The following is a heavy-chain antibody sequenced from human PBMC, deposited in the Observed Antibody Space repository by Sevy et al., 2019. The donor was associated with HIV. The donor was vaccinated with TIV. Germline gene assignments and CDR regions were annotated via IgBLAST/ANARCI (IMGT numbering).Heavy chain of an antibody. Sequence: ASVKVSCKASGYTFTSYDINWMRQATGQGLEWMGWMNPNSGNTGYAQKFQGRVTMTRNTSISTAYMELSSLRSEDTAVYYCARVLVVVVTAIPYYYGMDVWGQGTTVTVSS. CDR2: MNPNSGNT. V-gene: IGHV1-8*01. J-gene: IGHJ6*02. D-gene: IGHD2-21*02. CDR1: GYTFTSYD. CDR3: ARVLVVVVTAIPYYYGMDV.